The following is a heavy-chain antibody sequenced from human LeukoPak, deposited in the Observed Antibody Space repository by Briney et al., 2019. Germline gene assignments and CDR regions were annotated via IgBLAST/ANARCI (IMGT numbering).Heavy chain of an antibody. V-gene: IGHV1-69*13. CDR3: ARDVRGYSYGYNYYYYMDV. CDR1: GGTFSSYA. D-gene: IGHD5-18*01. J-gene: IGHJ6*03. Sequence: SVKVSCKASGGTFSSYAISWVRQAPGQGLEWMGGIIPSFGTANYAQKFQGRVTITADESTRTAYMELSSLRSEDTAVYYCARDVRGYSYGYNYYYYMDVWGKGTTVTVSS. CDR2: IIPSFGTA.